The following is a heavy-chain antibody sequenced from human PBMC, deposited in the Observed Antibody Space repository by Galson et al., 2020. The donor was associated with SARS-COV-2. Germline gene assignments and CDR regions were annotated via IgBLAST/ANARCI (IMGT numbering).Heavy chain of an antibody. V-gene: IGHV1-24*01. CDR1: GYTLTELS. J-gene: IGHJ5*02. CDR3: ATSPAAAASNWFDP. Sequence: ASVKVSCKVSGYTLTELSMHWVRQAPGKGLEWMGGFDPEDGKTIYAQKFQGRVTMTEDTSTDTAYMELSSLRSEDTAVYYCATSPAAAASNWFDPWGQGTLVTVSS. CDR2: FDPEDGKT. D-gene: IGHD6-13*01.